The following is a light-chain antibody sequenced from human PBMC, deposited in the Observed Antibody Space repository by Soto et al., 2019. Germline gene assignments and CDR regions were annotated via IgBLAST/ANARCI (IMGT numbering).Light chain of an antibody. CDR1: ESVSSY. V-gene: IGKV3-20*01. CDR2: CAS. CDR3: QQYGSSPRT. Sequence: ILLTQSPATLSLCRGXRATLSCGVSESVSSYLAWYQQKPGQAPRFLMYCASSRAHGSPDRFSGSGSGTDFTRTISRLEPEDFAVYYGQQYGSSPRTFGQGTKVDI. J-gene: IGKJ1*01.